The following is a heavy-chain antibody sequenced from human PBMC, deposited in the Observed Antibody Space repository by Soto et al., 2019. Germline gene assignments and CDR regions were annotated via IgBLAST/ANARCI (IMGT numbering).Heavy chain of an antibody. CDR2: ISPDNGNT. Sequence: QVQLVQSGGEVKKPGASVKVSCKASGYTFTIYGINWVRQAPGQGLEWMGWISPDNGNTNYAQKLQGRVTMTTDTSTSTAYRELGSLRSDDTAVYYWARALGYSGYAGMDVWGQGTTVTVSS. CDR1: GYTFTIYG. V-gene: IGHV1-18*01. CDR3: ARALGYSGYAGMDV. D-gene: IGHD5-12*01. J-gene: IGHJ6*02.